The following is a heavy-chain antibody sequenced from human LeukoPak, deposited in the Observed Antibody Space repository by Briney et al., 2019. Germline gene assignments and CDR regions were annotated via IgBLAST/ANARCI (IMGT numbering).Heavy chain of an antibody. CDR2: ISGDGGST. CDR1: GFTFYDYA. CDR3: AKEGYDSSGFDY. V-gene: IGHV3-43*02. Sequence: GGSLRLSCAASGFTFYDYAMHWVRQAPGKGLEWVSLISGDGGSTYYADSVKGRFTISRDNSKNSLYLQMNSLRTEDTALYYCAKEGYDSSGFDYWGQGTLVTVSS. D-gene: IGHD3-22*01. J-gene: IGHJ4*02.